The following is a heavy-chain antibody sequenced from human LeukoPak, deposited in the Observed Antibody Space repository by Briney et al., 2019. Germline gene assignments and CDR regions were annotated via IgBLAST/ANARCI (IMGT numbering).Heavy chain of an antibody. D-gene: IGHD3-3*01. CDR3: ARDRYDFWSGYYGRYYYYGMDV. V-gene: IGHV3-21*01. CDR1: GFTFSSYS. Sequence: GGSLRLSCAASGFTFSSYSMNWVRQAPGKGLEWVSSISSSSSYIYYADSVKGRFTISRDNAKNSLYLQMNSLRAEDTAVYYCARDRYDFWSGYYGRYYYYGMDVWGQGTTVTVSS. J-gene: IGHJ6*02. CDR2: ISSSSSYI.